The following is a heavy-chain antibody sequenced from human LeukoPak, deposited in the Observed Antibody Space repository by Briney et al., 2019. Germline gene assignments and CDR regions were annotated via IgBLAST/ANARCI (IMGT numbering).Heavy chain of an antibody. CDR1: GGSISSGGYS. CDR2: IYHSGST. CDR3: ARGEMDTAMVTLGFDY. D-gene: IGHD5-18*01. V-gene: IGHV4-30-2*01. Sequence: SQTLSLTCAVSGGSISSGGYSWSWIRQPPGKGLEWIGYIYHSGSTYYNPSLKSRVTISVDRSKNQFSLKLSSVTAADTAVYYCARGEMDTAMVTLGFDYWGLGTLVTVSS. J-gene: IGHJ4*02.